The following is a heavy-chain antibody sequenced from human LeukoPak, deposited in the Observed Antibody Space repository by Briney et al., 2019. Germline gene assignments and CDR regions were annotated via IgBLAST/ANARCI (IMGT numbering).Heavy chain of an antibody. J-gene: IGHJ6*03. CDR1: GGSLSAYY. V-gene: IGHV4-34*01. Sequence: SETLSLTCAVYGGSLSAYYWTWIRQPPGKGLEWIGEINHGGSTNYNPSLKSRVTISIDTSKNQFSLKLSSVTAADTAVYYCARHKDYYYSYMDVWGKGTTVTISS. CDR2: INHGGST. CDR3: ARHKDYYYSYMDV.